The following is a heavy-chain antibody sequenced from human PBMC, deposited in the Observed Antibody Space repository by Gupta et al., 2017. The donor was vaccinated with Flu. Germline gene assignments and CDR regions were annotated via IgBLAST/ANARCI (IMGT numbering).Heavy chain of an antibody. CDR1: GGNFTNYG. D-gene: IGHD2-21*02. J-gene: IGHJ4*02. CDR3: ARAGIVFCGGDCYFDS. V-gene: IGHV1-69*01. Sequence: QVQLVQSGAEVKRPGSSVKVSCKASGGNFTNYGIDWVRQAPGQGLEWMGGIIPVFGTEKSAQKFQGRLTITADESTSTAYMELSGLRSDDTAVYYCARAGIVFCGGDCYFDSWGQGTLVTVSS. CDR2: IIPVFGTE.